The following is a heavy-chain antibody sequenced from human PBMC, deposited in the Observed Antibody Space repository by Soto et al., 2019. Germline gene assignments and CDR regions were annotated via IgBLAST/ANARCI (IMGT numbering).Heavy chain of an antibody. Sequence: EVQLLESGGGLVQPGGSLRLSCAASGFTFSSYAMSWVRQAPGKGLEWVSAISGSGGSTYYADSVKGRFTISRDNSKNTLYLQMNSLRAEDTAVYYCAKDYDFWSGYWTSCAFDIWGQGTMVTVSS. CDR3: AKDYDFWSGYWTSCAFDI. J-gene: IGHJ3*02. V-gene: IGHV3-23*01. CDR2: ISGSGGST. D-gene: IGHD3-3*01. CDR1: GFTFSSYA.